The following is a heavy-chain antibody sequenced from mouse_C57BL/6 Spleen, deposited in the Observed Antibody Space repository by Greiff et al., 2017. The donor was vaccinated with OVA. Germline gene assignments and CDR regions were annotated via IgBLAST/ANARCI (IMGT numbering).Heavy chain of an antibody. CDR2: ISSGSSTI. Sequence: EVMLVESGGGLVKPGGSLKLSCAASGFTFSDYGMHWVRQAPEKGLEWVAYISSGSSTIYYADTVKGRFTISRDNAKNTLFLQMTSLRSEDTAMYYCARDGHNWDGYFDVWGTGTTVTVSS. V-gene: IGHV5-17*01. CDR1: GFTFSDYG. D-gene: IGHD4-1*01. J-gene: IGHJ1*03. CDR3: ARDGHNWDGYFDV.